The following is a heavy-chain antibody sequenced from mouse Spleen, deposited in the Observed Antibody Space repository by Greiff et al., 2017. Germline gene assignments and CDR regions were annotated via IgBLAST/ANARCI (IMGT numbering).Heavy chain of an antibody. CDR2: ITYDGSN. J-gene: IGHJ4*01. D-gene: IGHD1-1*01. Sequence: EVQLQESGPGLVKPSQSLSLTCSVTGYSFTSGYYWYWIRQFPGNQLEWMGFITYDGSNNYNPSLKNRTSITRDTSKNQSFLKLNSVTTEDTATYYCARETTVVENYYYAMDYWGQGPSVTGSS. V-gene: IGHV3-6*01. CDR3: ARETTVVENYYYAMDY. CDR1: GYSFTSGYY.